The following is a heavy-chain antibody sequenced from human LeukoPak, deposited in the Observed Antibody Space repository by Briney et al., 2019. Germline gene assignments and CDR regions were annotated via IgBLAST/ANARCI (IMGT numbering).Heavy chain of an antibody. J-gene: IGHJ4*02. CDR3: AKDGVEWELRRRGPYYFDY. CDR1: GFTFSSYA. Sequence: GGSLRLSCAASGFTFSSYAMSWVRQAPGKGLEWVSAISGSGGSTYYADSVKGRFTISRDNSKNTLYLQMNSLRAEDTAVYYCAKDGVEWELRRRGPYYFDYWGQGTLVTVSS. V-gene: IGHV3-23*01. CDR2: ISGSGGST. D-gene: IGHD1-26*01.